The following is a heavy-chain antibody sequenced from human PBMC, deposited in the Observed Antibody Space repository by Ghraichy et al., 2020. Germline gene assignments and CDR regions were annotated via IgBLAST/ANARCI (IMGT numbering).Heavy chain of an antibody. CDR2: ISGSGGST. D-gene: IGHD4-17*01. V-gene: IGHV3-23*01. J-gene: IGHJ2*01. CDR1: GFTFSSYA. Sequence: GGSLRLSCAASGFTFSSYAMSWVRQAPGKGLEWVSAISGSGGSTYYADSVKGRFTISRDNSKNTLYLQMNSLRAEDTAVYYCAKDDYGDYITLDRGYFDLWGRGTLVTVSS. CDR3: AKDDYGDYITLDRGYFDL.